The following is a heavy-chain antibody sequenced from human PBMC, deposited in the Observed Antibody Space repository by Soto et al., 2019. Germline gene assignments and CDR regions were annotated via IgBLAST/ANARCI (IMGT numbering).Heavy chain of an antibody. Sequence: EVQLVESGGGLVQPGGSLRLSCAASEFRFSSYWMTWVRQAPGKGLEWVANIKADGSDKDYAASVKGRFTISRDNAKNSLYLQMNSLRVEDTAVYYCVRHIAWAFDFWGQGTMVTVSS. CDR1: EFRFSSYW. CDR2: IKADGSDK. J-gene: IGHJ3*01. V-gene: IGHV3-7*01. CDR3: VRHIAWAFDF. D-gene: IGHD5-12*01.